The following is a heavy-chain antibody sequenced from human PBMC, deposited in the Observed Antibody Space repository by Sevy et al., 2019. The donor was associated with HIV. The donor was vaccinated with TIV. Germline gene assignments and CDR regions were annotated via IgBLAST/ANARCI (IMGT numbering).Heavy chain of an antibody. CDR1: GFTFSSYW. CDR2: IKQDGSEK. V-gene: IGHV3-7*01. Sequence: GGSLRLSCAASGFTFSSYWMSWVRQAPGKGLEWVANIKQDGSEKYNVDSVKGRFTISRDNAKNSLYLQMKSLRAEDKAVYYCAREGGVVVAATPTYYFDYWGRGTLVTVSS. CDR3: AREGGVVVAATPTYYFDY. D-gene: IGHD2-15*01. J-gene: IGHJ4*02.